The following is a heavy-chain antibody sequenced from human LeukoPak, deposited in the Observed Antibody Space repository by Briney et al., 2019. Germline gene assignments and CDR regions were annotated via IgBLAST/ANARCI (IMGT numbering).Heavy chain of an antibody. CDR3: ARDGFGYNWNYPQNYYYYMDV. CDR1: GGSISSGSYY. D-gene: IGHD1-7*01. J-gene: IGHJ6*03. V-gene: IGHV4-61*02. Sequence: PSETLSLTCTVSGGSISSGSYYWSWIRQPAGKGLEWIGRIYTSGSTNYNPSLKSRVTISVDTSKNQFSLKLSSVTAADTAVYYCARDGFGYNWNYPQNYYYYMDVWGKGTTVTVSS. CDR2: IYTSGST.